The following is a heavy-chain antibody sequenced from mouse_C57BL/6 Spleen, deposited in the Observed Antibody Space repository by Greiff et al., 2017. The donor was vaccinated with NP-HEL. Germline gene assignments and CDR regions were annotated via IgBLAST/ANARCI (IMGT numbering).Heavy chain of an antibody. J-gene: IGHJ2*01. CDR2: INPSSGYT. V-gene: IGHV1-4*01. D-gene: IGHD1-1*02. Sequence: QVQLQQSGAELARPGASVKMSCKASGYTFTSYTMHWVKQRPGQGLEWIGYINPSSGYTKYNQKFKDKATLTADKSSSPAYMQLSSLTSEDSAVYYCARSGGTWDYFDYWGQGTTLTVSS. CDR3: ARSGGTWDYFDY. CDR1: GYTFTSYT.